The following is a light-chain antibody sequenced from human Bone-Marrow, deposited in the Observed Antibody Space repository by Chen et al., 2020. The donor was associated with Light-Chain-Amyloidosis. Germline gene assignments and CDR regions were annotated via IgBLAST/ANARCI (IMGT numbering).Light chain of an antibody. CDR3: QQYNSLPWT. V-gene: IGKV1-5*03. Sequence: DIQMTQSPSTLSASDGDRVTITCRASQSINNWLAWYQQKPGKAPKLLLYKSSTLGRGVPSKFSGSGSGTEFTLTISSLQPDDFATYYCQQYNSLPWTFGQGTKVEI. J-gene: IGKJ1*01. CDR2: KSS. CDR1: QSINNW.